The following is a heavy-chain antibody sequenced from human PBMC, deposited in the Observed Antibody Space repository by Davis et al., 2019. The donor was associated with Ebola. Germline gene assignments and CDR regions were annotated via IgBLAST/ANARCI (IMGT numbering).Heavy chain of an antibody. CDR1: GYTFTDYN. CDR2: VILKSGAT. CDR3: ARTRSDWLDY. D-gene: IGHD2-21*01. J-gene: IGHJ4*02. V-gene: IGHV1-2*06. Sequence: ASAKVSCKASGYTFTDYNIHWMRQAPGQGLEWLGRVILKSGATNYAQKFQGRVTMTRDTSISTVYMELSSLRYDDTAVCYCARTRSDWLDYWGQGTLVTVSS.